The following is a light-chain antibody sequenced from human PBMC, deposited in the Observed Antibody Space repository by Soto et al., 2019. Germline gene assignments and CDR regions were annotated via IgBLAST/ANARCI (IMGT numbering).Light chain of an antibody. CDR2: GAS. J-gene: IGKJ3*01. CDR3: QQYGSSPFT. V-gene: IGKV3-20*01. Sequence: EIVLTQSPGTLSLSPGERATLSCKASQSVRNNYLAWYQQKPGQAPRLLIYGASNRATGIPDRFSGSGSGTDFTLTSSRLEAEDCAVYYCQQYGSSPFTFGAGTRLDIK. CDR1: QSVRNNY.